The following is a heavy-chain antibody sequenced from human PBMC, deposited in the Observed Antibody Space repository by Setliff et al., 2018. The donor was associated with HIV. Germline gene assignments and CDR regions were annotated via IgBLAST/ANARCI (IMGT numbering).Heavy chain of an antibody. J-gene: IGHJ6*02. Sequence: ASVKVSCKASGYNFTGYYMHWVRQAPGQGLEWMGWINPNSGRTTYAQKFQGRVTMTRDTSISTAYMEVRMLSSDDTAVYYCASAHCSSSGCYEYSYYGMDVWGQGTPVTVSS. D-gene: IGHD2-2*01. CDR2: INPNSGRT. CDR1: GYNFTGYY. V-gene: IGHV1-2*02. CDR3: ASAHCSSSGCYEYSYYGMDV.